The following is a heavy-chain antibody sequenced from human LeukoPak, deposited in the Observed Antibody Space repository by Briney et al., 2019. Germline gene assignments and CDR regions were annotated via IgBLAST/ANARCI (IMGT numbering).Heavy chain of an antibody. J-gene: IGHJ4*02. Sequence: GASVTVSCKVSGHTLSESMDWVRRAPGKGLEWVGNFVPEHGETRYSQKFQGRVTMTKDTSTETVYMELSSLKSDDTAIYYCTMKLRFLEWLPPGDYWGQGSLVTVSS. CDR3: TMKLRFLEWLPPGDY. V-gene: IGHV1-24*01. CDR2: FVPEHGET. D-gene: IGHD3-3*01. CDR1: GHTLSES.